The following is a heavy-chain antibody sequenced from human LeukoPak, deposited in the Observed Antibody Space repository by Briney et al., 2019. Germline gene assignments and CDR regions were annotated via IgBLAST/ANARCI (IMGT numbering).Heavy chain of an antibody. V-gene: IGHV1-24*01. CDR1: GYTLTELS. CDR2: FDPEDGET. Sequence: GASVKVSCKVSGYTLTELSMHWVRQTPGRGLEWMGGFDPEDGETVYAQKFQGRVTTTEDTSTDTAYMEPSSLRSEDTAVYYCATDQRGAGLGFRYGSGSYNGMDVWGQGTTVTVSS. CDR3: ATDQRGAGLGFRYGSGSYNGMDV. J-gene: IGHJ6*02. D-gene: IGHD3-10*01.